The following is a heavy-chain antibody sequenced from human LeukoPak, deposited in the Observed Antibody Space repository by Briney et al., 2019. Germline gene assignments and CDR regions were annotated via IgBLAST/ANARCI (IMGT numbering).Heavy chain of an antibody. CDR2: ISGYNGNT. V-gene: IGHV1-18*01. D-gene: IGHD2-15*01. Sequence: GGSVRDSCKASGYIFTSYGISWVRQAPGQGLEWMGWISGYNGNTNYGQKLQGRVTMTIDTSTSTAYMELRSLRSDDTAVYYCARAPLRGTFDIWGHGKMFSVSS. CDR1: GYIFTSYG. CDR3: ARAPLRGTFDI. J-gene: IGHJ3*02.